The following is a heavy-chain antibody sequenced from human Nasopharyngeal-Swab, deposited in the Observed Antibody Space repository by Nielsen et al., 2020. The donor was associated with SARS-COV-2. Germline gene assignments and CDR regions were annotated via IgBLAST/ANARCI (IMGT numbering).Heavy chain of an antibody. D-gene: IGHD5-18*01. Sequence: WIRQPPGKGLEWIGYIYYSGSTNYNPSLKSRVTISVDTSKNQFSLKLSSVTAADTAVYYCARRAVGGYHPNYYYGMDVWGQGTTVTVFS. CDR2: IYYSGST. J-gene: IGHJ6*02. CDR3: ARRAVGGYHPNYYYGMDV. V-gene: IGHV4-59*08.